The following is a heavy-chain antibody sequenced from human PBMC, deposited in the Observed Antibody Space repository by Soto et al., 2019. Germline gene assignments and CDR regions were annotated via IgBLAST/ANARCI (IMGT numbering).Heavy chain of an antibody. CDR1: GFTFSSYG. J-gene: IGHJ4*02. Sequence: QVQLVESGGGVVQPGRSLRLSCAASGFTFSSYGMHWVRQAPGKGLEWVAVIWYDGSNKYYADSVKGRFTISRDNSKNTLYLQMNSLRAEDTAVYYCAREFTARSGYDYWGQGTLVTVSS. V-gene: IGHV3-33*01. CDR3: AREFTARSGYDY. CDR2: IWYDGSNK. D-gene: IGHD3-3*01.